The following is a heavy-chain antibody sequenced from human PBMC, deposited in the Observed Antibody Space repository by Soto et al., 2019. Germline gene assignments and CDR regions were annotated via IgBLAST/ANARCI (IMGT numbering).Heavy chain of an antibody. D-gene: IGHD3-22*01. Sequence: TLSLTCAVSGGSISSSNWWSWVRQPPGKGLEWIGEIYHSGSTNYNPSLKSRVTISVDKSKNQFSLKLSSVTAADTAVYYCARGGLTYYYDSSGYYDFGNWFDPWGQGTLVTVSS. V-gene: IGHV4-4*02. CDR2: IYHSGST. J-gene: IGHJ5*02. CDR1: GGSISSSNW. CDR3: ARGGLTYYYDSSGYYDFGNWFDP.